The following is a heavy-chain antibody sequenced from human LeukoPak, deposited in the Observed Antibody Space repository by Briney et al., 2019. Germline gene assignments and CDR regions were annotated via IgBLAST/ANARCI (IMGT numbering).Heavy chain of an antibody. CDR3: ARGEDPQGYYYYYGMDV. Sequence: GGSLRLSCAASGFTFSSYGMHWVRQAPGKGLEWVAVIWYDGSNKYYADSVKGRFTISRDNSKNTLYLQMNSLRAEDTAVYYCARGEDPQGYYYYYGMDVWGQGTTVTVSS. CDR1: GFTFSSYG. V-gene: IGHV3-33*01. CDR2: IWYDGSNK. J-gene: IGHJ6*02.